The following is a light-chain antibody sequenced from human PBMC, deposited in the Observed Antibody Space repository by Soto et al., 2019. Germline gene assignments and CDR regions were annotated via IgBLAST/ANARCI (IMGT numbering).Light chain of an antibody. CDR1: QSVSSYS. CDR2: GTS. V-gene: IGKV3-20*01. Sequence: ENVLTQSPGTLSWSPGERATLCCGASQSVSSYSLAWYQQKPGQAPRLVMYGTSNRATGIPDRFSGSGSGTDFTLTISRLEPEDFAVYYCQQYDSSPRTFGQGTKVEIK. J-gene: IGKJ1*01. CDR3: QQYDSSPRT.